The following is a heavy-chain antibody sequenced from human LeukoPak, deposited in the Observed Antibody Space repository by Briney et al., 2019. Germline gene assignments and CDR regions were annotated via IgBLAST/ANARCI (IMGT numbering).Heavy chain of an antibody. CDR3: AKGVEMATIPIDY. J-gene: IGHJ4*02. CDR1: GFTFSSYW. D-gene: IGHD5-24*01. V-gene: IGHV3-23*01. Sequence: GGSLRLSCAASGFTFSSYWMHWVRQAPGKGLVWVSAISGSGGSTYYADSVKGRFTISRDNSKNTLYLQMNSLRAEDTAVYYCAKGVEMATIPIDYWGQGTLVTVSS. CDR2: ISGSGGST.